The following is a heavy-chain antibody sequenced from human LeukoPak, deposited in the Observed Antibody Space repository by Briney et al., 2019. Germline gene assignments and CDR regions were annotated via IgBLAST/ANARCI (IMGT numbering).Heavy chain of an antibody. CDR2: IYWDDDK. D-gene: IGHD4-17*01. V-gene: IGHV2-5*02. CDR1: GFSLNTGGVG. CDR3: AHAMTTVTFFDY. J-gene: IGHJ4*02. Sequence: ESGPTLVNPTQTLTLTCTFSGFSLNTGGVGVGWIRQPPGKALEWLALIYWDDDKRYSPSLKSRLTITKDTSKNQVVLTMTNMDRVDTATYYCAHAMTTVTFFDYWGQGTLVTVSS.